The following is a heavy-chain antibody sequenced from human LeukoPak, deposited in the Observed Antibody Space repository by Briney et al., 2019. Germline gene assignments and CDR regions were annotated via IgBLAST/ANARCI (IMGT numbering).Heavy chain of an antibody. CDR2: ISSSGSTI. CDR3: ARGRYSSGFDY. Sequence: PGGALRLSCAASGFTFSSYEMNWVRQAPGEGVEWVSYISSSGSTIYYADSVKGRFTISRDNAKNSLYLQMNSLRAEDTAVYYCARGRYSSGFDYWGQGTLVTVSS. J-gene: IGHJ4*02. V-gene: IGHV3-48*03. CDR1: GFTFSSYE. D-gene: IGHD6-19*01.